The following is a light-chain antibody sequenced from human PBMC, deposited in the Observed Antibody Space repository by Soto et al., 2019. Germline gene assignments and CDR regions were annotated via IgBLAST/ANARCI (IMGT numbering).Light chain of an antibody. V-gene: IGLV2-14*01. Sequence: QSALNQPASVSGSPGQAITISCTGTSSEVGGYNYVSWYQQHPGKAPKLMIYDVSNRPSGVSNRFSGSKSGNTASLTISGLQAEDEADYYCSSYTSSSTLSYVFGTGTKVTVL. CDR3: SSYTSSSTLSYV. CDR1: SSEVGGYNY. J-gene: IGLJ1*01. CDR2: DVS.